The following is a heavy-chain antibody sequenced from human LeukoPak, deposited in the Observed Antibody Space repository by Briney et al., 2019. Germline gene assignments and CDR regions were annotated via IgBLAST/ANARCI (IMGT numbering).Heavy chain of an antibody. Sequence: PGGSLRLSCVVSGLRFRNYGMHWVRQAPGKGLEWVAAISNDGRKKSHADSVKGRFTISRDNSKDTLYVQMNSLRAEDTAVYYCAKGHSSSWYYFGYWGQGTLVTVSS. V-gene: IGHV3-30*18. J-gene: IGHJ4*02. D-gene: IGHD6-13*01. CDR2: ISNDGRKK. CDR1: GLRFRNYG. CDR3: AKGHSSSWYYFGY.